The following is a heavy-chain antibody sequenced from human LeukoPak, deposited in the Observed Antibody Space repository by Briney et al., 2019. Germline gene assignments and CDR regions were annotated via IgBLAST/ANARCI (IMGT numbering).Heavy chain of an antibody. Sequence: ASVKVSCKASGYTFTSYYMHWVRQAPGQGLEWMGIINPSGGSTSYAQKFQGRVTMTRDTSTSTVYMELSSLRSEDTAVYYCARFPTVTTPRGYWGQGTLVTASS. CDR3: ARFPTVTTPRGY. CDR1: GYTFTSYY. D-gene: IGHD4-17*01. V-gene: IGHV1-46*01. CDR2: INPSGGST. J-gene: IGHJ4*02.